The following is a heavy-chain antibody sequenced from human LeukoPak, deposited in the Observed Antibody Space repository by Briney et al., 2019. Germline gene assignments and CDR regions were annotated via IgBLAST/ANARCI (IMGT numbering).Heavy chain of an antibody. CDR1: GFTFSSYW. J-gene: IGHJ3*01. D-gene: IGHD1-26*01. V-gene: IGHV3-15*01. CDR3: TTPQWELGAFDV. CDR2: IKSKTDGGTT. Sequence: GGSLRLSCAASGFTFSSYWMSWVRQAPGKGLEWVGRIKSKTDGGTTDYTAPVKGGFTISRDDSKNTLFLQMNSLKTEDTAVYYCTTPQWELGAFDVWGQGTMVTVSS.